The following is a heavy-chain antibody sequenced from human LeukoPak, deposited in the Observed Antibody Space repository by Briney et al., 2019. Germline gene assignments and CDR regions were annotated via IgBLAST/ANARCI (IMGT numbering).Heavy chain of an antibody. CDR1: GGTFSSYA. D-gene: IGHD1-26*01. CDR2: IIPIFGTA. J-gene: IGHJ6*02. Sequence: GASVKVSCKASGGTFSSYAISWVRQAPGQGLEWMGGIIPIFGTANYAQKFQGRVTITADESTSTAYMELSRLRSEDTAVYYCARGGSYYPYYYYGMDVWGQGTTVTVSS. V-gene: IGHV1-69*13. CDR3: ARGGSYYPYYYYGMDV.